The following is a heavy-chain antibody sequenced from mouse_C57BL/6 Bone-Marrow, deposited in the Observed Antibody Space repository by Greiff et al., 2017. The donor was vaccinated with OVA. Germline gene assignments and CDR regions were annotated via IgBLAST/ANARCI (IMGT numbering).Heavy chain of an antibody. Sequence: QVHVKQSGAELAKPGASVKLSCKASGYTFTSYWMHWVKQRPGQGLEWIGYINPSSGYTKYNQKFKDKATLTADKSSSTAYMQLSSLTYEDSAVYYCARWRDYEDYAMDYWGQGTSVTVSS. CDR1: GYTFTSYW. CDR3: ARWRDYEDYAMDY. J-gene: IGHJ4*01. CDR2: INPSSGYT. D-gene: IGHD2-4*01. V-gene: IGHV1-7*01.